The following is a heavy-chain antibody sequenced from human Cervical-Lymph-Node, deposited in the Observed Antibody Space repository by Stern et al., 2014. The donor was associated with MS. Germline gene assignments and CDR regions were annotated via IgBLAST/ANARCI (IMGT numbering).Heavy chain of an antibody. V-gene: IGHV3-21*01. CDR1: GFTFSTYS. CDR2: ITGSGSYI. J-gene: IGHJ6*02. D-gene: IGHD7-27*01. Sequence: EDQLVESGGGLVKPGGSLRLSCAASGFTFSTYSMTWVRQAPGKGLEWVSSITGSGSYIYYADLVKGRFTISRDNAENSLYLQMNSLRVEDTAVYYCARDARLGNYYGMDVWGQGTTVTVSS. CDR3: ARDARLGNYYGMDV.